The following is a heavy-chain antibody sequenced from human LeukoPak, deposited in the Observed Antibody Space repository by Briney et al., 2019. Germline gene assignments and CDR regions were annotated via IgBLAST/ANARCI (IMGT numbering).Heavy chain of an antibody. CDR2: IKQDGSEK. Sequence: GGSLRLSCAAPGFTFSSYWMSWVRQAPGKGLEWVANIKQDGSEKYYVDSVKGRFTISRDNAKNSLYLQMNSLRAEDTAVFYCARMAGGLWDYWGQGNLVTVAS. V-gene: IGHV3-7*05. D-gene: IGHD5-24*01. J-gene: IGHJ4*02. CDR1: GFTFSSYW. CDR3: ARMAGGLWDY.